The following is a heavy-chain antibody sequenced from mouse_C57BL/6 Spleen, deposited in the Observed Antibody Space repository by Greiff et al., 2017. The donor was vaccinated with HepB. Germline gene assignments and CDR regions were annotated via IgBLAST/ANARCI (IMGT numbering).Heavy chain of an antibody. J-gene: IGHJ4*01. CDR3: ARPSPYYYAMDY. CDR2: IYPGDGDT. Sequence: VQLQQSGAELVKPGASVKISCKASGYAFSSYWMNWVKQRPGKGLEWIGQIYPGDGDTNYNGKFKGKATLTADKSSSTAYMQLSSLSSEDSAVYFCARPSPYYYAMDYWGQGTSVTVSS. CDR1: GYAFSSYW. V-gene: IGHV1-80*01.